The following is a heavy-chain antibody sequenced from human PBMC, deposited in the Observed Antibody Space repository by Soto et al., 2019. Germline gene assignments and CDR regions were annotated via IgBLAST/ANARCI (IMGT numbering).Heavy chain of an antibody. CDR3: VKGFSGYDGGYYYYSGMDV. V-gene: IGHV3-64D*06. J-gene: IGHJ6*02. D-gene: IGHD5-12*01. Sequence: AGGSLRLSCSASGFTFSSYAMHWVRQAPGKGLEYVSAISSNGGSTYYADSVTGRFTISRDNSKNTLYLQMSSLRAEDTAVYYCVKGFSGYDGGYYYYSGMDVWGQGTTVTVSS. CDR2: ISSNGGST. CDR1: GFTFSSYA.